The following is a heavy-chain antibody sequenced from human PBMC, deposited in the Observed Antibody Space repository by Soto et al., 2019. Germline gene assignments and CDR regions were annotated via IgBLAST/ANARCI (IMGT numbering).Heavy chain of an antibody. CDR2: VNHSGST. CDR1: GGSFSGFY. V-gene: IGHV4-34*01. J-gene: IGHJ4*02. CDR3: ASRYAPSEFDH. D-gene: IGHD2-2*01. Sequence: SETLSLTCAVYGGSFSGFYWTWIRQPPGKGLEWIGEVNHSGSTHYNPSLKSRVTISVDTSKNQFSLRVTSVTAADTGVYFCASRYAPSEFDHWGQGSLVTVSS.